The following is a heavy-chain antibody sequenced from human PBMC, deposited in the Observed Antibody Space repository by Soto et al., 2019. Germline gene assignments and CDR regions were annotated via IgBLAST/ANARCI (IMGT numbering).Heavy chain of an antibody. D-gene: IGHD3-10*01. Sequence: QVRLQQWGAGLLKPSETLPLTCAVYGGSFSDYYWSWIRQPPGKGLEWIGEINHTGSTNDNPSLKRRVTLSVDTSKNQCSLTLNSVTAADTAVYYCAREVPSRYFDLLGRGTPVTVSS. CDR3: AREVPSRYFDL. J-gene: IGHJ2*01. CDR2: INHTGST. V-gene: IGHV4-34*01. CDR1: GGSFSDYY.